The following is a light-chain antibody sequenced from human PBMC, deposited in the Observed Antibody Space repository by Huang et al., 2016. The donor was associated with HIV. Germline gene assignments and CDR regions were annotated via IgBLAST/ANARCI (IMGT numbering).Light chain of an antibody. CDR3: QQYYSTPYT. V-gene: IGKV4-1*01. CDR1: QSVLYSSNHKNY. J-gene: IGKJ2*01. Sequence: DIVMTQSPDSLAVSLGERATINCKPSQSVLYSSNHKNYLAWYQQKPGQPPNLLIYWASPRESGVPDRVSGSGAGTDFTLTISSLQAEDVAVYYCQQYYSTPYTFGQGTKLEIK. CDR2: WAS.